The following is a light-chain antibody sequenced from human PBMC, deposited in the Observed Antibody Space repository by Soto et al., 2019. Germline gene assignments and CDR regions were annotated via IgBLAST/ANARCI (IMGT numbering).Light chain of an antibody. CDR1: QDISSW. CDR2: AAS. Sequence: DIQMTQSPSSVSASVGDRVTITCRASQDISSWLAWYQQKPGKAPKLLIYAASRFQNGVPSRFSGSGSGTEFTLTISNLQPEDFATYYCQQANSFLALTFXGGTKVDIK. V-gene: IGKV1-12*01. CDR3: QQANSFLALT. J-gene: IGKJ4*01.